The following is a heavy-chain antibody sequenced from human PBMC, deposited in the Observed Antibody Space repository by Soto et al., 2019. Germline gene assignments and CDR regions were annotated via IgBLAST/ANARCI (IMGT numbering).Heavy chain of an antibody. Sequence: PGGSLRLSCAASGFTFSSYAMSWVRQAPGKGLEWVSAISGSGGSTYYADSVKGRFTISRDNSKNTLYLQMNSLRAEDTAVYYCAKDMANRYDILTGYLAPMYYFDYWGQGTLVTVSS. CDR3: AKDMANRYDILTGYLAPMYYFDY. J-gene: IGHJ4*02. CDR1: GFTFSSYA. CDR2: ISGSGGST. D-gene: IGHD3-9*01. V-gene: IGHV3-23*01.